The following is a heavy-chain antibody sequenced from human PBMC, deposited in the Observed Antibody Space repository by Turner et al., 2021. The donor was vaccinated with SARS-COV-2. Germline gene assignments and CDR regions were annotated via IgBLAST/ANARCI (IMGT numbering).Heavy chain of an antibody. CDR2: IYYSAST. J-gene: IGHJ4*02. V-gene: IGHV4-59*08. CDR3: ARQISGWYLPYFDY. Sequence: QVQSQQSGPRVVSLWETLSLTGAVSDGSISSYYWSWIRQPPGKGLQRIRYIYYSASTNYTPSLKSRVTISVDSSNTQYSLMLSSVTAADTAVYYCARQISGWYLPYFDYWGQGTLVTVSS. CDR1: DGSISSYY. D-gene: IGHD6-19*01.